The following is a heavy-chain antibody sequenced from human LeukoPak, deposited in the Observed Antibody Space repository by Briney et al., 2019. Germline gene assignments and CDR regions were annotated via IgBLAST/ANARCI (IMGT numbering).Heavy chain of an antibody. CDR1: GGSISSDDYY. V-gene: IGHV4-39*01. CDR3: AGRRYRPGWFDP. CDR2: IFYSEST. J-gene: IGHJ5*02. D-gene: IGHD1-14*01. Sequence: PSETLSLTCTVSGGSISSDDYYWGWIRQPPGKGLEWIGDIFYSESTFYNPSLRSRVTISVDTSKNQFSLNLNSVTAADTAMYYCAGRRYRPGWFDPWGQGTLVTVSS.